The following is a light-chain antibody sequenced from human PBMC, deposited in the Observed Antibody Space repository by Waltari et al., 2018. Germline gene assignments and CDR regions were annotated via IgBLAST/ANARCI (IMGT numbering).Light chain of an antibody. CDR3: MQRIEFPIS. J-gene: IGKJ4*01. CDR1: LSLLDADEGITY. Sequence: IVMTQTPLSLPVSPGESASIPCRSSLSLLDADEGITYLAWYLQKPGKSPKLLIHTLSHRASGVPDRFSGSGSDRFFTLTISRVEADDVGVYYCMQRIEFPISFGGGTKVEI. V-gene: IGKV2-40*01. CDR2: TLS.